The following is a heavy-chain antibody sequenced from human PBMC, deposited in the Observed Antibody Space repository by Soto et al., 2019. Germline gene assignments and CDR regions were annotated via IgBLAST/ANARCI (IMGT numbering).Heavy chain of an antibody. Sequence: SVTLSLTCAVAGGSVSIYYLSWIRQPPGKGLEWIGYIYYSGSTNYNPSLKSRVTISVDTSKNQFSLKLSSVTAADTAVYYCARSITGLYYFDYWGQGTLVTVSS. CDR3: ARSITGLYYFDY. V-gene: IGHV4-59*02. J-gene: IGHJ4*02. CDR1: GGSVSIYY. D-gene: IGHD1-20*01. CDR2: IYYSGST.